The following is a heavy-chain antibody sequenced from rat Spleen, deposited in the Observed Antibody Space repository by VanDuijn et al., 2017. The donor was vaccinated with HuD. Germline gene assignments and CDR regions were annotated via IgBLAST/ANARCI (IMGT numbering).Heavy chain of an antibody. D-gene: IGHD1-3*01. CDR2: ISYDGGNT. CDR1: GFTFSSFA. CDR3: AKDMDGSYDY. V-gene: IGHV5-20*01. Sequence: EVQLVESGGGLVQPGRSMKLSCAASGFTFSSFAMAWVRQAPTKGLEWVASISYDGGNTYYRDSVKGRFTISRDNAKSSLYLQMDSLRSEDTSTYYCAKDMDGSYDYWGQGVMVTVSS. J-gene: IGHJ2*01.